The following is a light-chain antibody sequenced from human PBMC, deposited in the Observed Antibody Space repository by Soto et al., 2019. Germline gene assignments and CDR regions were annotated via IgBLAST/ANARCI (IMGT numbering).Light chain of an antibody. CDR1: SSDVGSYNL. J-gene: IGLJ2*01. V-gene: IGLV2-23*01. CDR2: EGS. CDR3: CSYAGSSTSV. Sequence: QSALTQPASVSGSPGQSITISCTGNSSDVGSYNLVSWYQQHPGKAPKLMIYEGSKRPSGVSNRFSGSKSGNTASLTISGLQAEDEADYYCCSYAGSSTSVFGGGTKVTVL.